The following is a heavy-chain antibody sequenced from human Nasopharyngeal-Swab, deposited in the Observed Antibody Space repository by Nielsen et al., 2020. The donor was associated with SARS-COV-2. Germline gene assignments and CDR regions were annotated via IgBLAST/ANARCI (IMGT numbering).Heavy chain of an antibody. D-gene: IGHD2-21*02. CDR3: ASYCGGDRYAFDY. Sequence: SETLSLTCAVYGGSFSGYYWSWIRQPPGKGLEWIGEINHSGSTNYNPSLKSRVTISVDTSKNQFSLKLSSVTAADTAVYYCASYCGGDRYAFDYWGQGTLVTVSS. CDR2: INHSGST. J-gene: IGHJ4*02. CDR1: GGSFSGYY. V-gene: IGHV4-34*01.